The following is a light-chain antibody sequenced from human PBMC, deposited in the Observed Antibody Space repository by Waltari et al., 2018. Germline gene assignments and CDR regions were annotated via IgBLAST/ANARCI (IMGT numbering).Light chain of an antibody. V-gene: IGLV2-14*01. CDR2: GVS. CDR1: SSDVGGYNY. J-gene: IGLJ1*01. CDR3: SSYASSTTRV. Sequence: QSALTQPASVSGSPGQSITISCNGTSSDVGGYNYASWYQQHLGKAPKLMIYGVSNRPSGVSARFSGSKSGNTASLTISGLQAEDEADYYCSSYASSTTRVFGSGTKVTVL.